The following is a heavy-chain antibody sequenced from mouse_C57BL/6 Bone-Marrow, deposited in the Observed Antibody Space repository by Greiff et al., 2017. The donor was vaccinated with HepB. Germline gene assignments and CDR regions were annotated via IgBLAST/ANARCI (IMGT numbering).Heavy chain of an antibody. CDR2: FHPNSGST. J-gene: IGHJ4*01. D-gene: IGHD3-1*01. V-gene: IGHV1-64*01. Sequence: QVQLQQPGAELVKPGASVKLSCKASGYTFTSYWMHWVKQRPGQGLEWIGMFHPNSGSTNYNEKFKSKATLTVDKSSSTAYMQLSSLTSEDSAVYYCARRGYDHYYAMDYWGQGTSVTVSS. CDR1: GYTFTSYW. CDR3: ARRGYDHYYAMDY.